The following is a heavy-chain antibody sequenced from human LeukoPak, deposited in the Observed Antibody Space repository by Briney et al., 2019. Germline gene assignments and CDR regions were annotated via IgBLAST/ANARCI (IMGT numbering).Heavy chain of an antibody. D-gene: IGHD7-27*01. Sequence: GRSLRLSCAASGFTFSSYWMHWVRQAPGKGLVWVSRINSDGSAPGYADSVKGRFTISRDNAKNTLYLQMNSLRAEDTAVYYCARGSGPLDPWGQGTLVTVSS. CDR3: ARGSGPLDP. CDR1: GFTFSSYW. J-gene: IGHJ5*02. V-gene: IGHV3-74*01. CDR2: INSDGSAP.